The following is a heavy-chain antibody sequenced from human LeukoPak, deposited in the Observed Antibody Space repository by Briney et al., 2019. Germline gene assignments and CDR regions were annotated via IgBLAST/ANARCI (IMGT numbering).Heavy chain of an antibody. D-gene: IGHD6-19*01. V-gene: IGHV1-2*02. Sequence: GASVKVSCKASGYTFIDYYIHWVRQAPGQGLEWMGWINPNAGGTNYAQKFQGRVTMAWDTSNTTTYMELSRLTSDDTAVYYCARAHTTGWYWGQGTQVTVSS. J-gene: IGHJ4*02. CDR2: INPNAGGT. CDR1: GYTFIDYY. CDR3: ARAHTTGWY.